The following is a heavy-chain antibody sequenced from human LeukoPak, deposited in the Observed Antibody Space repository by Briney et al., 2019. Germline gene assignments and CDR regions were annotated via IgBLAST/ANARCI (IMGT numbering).Heavy chain of an antibody. CDR2: IIPIFGTA. CDR3: ARDLYYYDSSGYN. Sequence: ASVKVSCKASGGTFSSYAISWVRQAPGQGLEWMGGIIPIFGTANYAQKLQGRVTMTTDTSTSTAYMELRSLRSDDTAVYYCARDLYYYDSSGYNWGQGTLVTVSS. D-gene: IGHD3-22*01. CDR1: GGTFSSYA. V-gene: IGHV1-69*05. J-gene: IGHJ4*02.